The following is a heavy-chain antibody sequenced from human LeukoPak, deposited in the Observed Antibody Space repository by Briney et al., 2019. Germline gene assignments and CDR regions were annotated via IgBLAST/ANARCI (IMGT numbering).Heavy chain of an antibody. D-gene: IGHD1-26*01. V-gene: IGHV4-39*07. CDR3: ASLSGSYQVGFDP. J-gene: IGHJ5*02. CDR2: IFYSGST. Sequence: SETLSLTCTVSSGSISTSNYYWGWVRQPPGKALEWIGNIFYSGSTYYSPSLKSRVTISVDKSKNQFSLKLSSVTAADTAVYYCASLSGSYQVGFDPWGQGTLVTVSS. CDR1: SGSISTSNYY.